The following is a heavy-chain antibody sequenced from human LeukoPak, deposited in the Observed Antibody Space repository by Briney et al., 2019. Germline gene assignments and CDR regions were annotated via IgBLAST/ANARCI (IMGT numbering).Heavy chain of an antibody. D-gene: IGHD1-26*01. CDR1: GGTFSSYA. CDR2: IIPILGIA. V-gene: IGHV1-69*04. CDR3: ARPYSGSYYGHGAFDI. J-gene: IGHJ3*02. Sequence: SVKVSCKASGGTFSSYAISWVRQAPGQGLEWMGRIIPILGIANYAQKFQGRVTITADKSTSTAYMELSSLRSEDTAVYYCARPYSGSYYGHGAFDIWGQGTMVTVSS.